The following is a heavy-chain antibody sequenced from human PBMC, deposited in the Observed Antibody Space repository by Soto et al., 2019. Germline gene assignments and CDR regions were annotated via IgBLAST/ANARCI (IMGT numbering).Heavy chain of an antibody. J-gene: IGHJ4*02. D-gene: IGHD2-8*02. CDR1: SGSISDYY. Sequence: SETLSLTCTVSSGSISDYYWSWIRQPPGKGLEWIGYIYYSGSAKYNPSLKSRVTISVDTSKNQFSLKLTSVTAADTAVYYCARDKITGLFDYWGQGTLVTVSS. V-gene: IGHV4-59*12. CDR3: ARDKITGLFDY. CDR2: IYYSGSA.